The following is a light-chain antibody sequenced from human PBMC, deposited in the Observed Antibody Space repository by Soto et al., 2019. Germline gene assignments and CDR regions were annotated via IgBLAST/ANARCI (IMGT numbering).Light chain of an antibody. Sequence: EIVMTQSPATLSVSPGERVTLSCRASQSVSSDLAWYHHKPGQAPRLLIYGASTRATGIPARFSGGGSGTDFTLSISRLEPEDFAVYFCQQYGSSLTFGGGTKVEIK. V-gene: IGKV3-20*01. CDR1: QSVSSD. J-gene: IGKJ4*01. CDR2: GAS. CDR3: QQYGSSLT.